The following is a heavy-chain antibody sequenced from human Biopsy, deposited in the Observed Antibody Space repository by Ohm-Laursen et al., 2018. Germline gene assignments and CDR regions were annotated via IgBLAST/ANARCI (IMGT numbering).Heavy chain of an antibody. CDR2: IFYDGSNT. CDR3: AKDRYNYTPIGGFSMDV. J-gene: IGHJ6*02. D-gene: IGHD5-18*01. CDR1: GFTFNNYG. Sequence: SLRLSCAASGFTFNNYGMQWVRQAPGKGLEWVAFIFYDGSNTYYADSVKGRFTISRDNSRDTLYLQVSSLRAEDTAVYYCAKDRYNYTPIGGFSMDVWGQGTTVTVSS. V-gene: IGHV3-30*18.